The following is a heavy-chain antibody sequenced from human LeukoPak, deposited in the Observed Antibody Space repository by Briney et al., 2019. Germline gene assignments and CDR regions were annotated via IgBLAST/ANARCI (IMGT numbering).Heavy chain of an antibody. CDR1: GYTFTSNH. D-gene: IGHD3-22*01. CDR3: ASSGYYSDAFDI. V-gene: IGHV1-46*03. J-gene: IGHJ3*02. CDR2: INPSGDST. Sequence: ASVKVSCKASGYTFTSNHIHCVRQAPGQGLEWMGVINPSGDSTSYAQKFQGRVTMTRDTSASTAYMELSSLRSEDTAVYYCASSGYYSDAFDIWGQGTMVTVSS.